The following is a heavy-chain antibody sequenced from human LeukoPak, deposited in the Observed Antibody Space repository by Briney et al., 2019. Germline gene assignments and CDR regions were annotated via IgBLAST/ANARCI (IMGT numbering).Heavy chain of an antibody. CDR2: ISSSGSTI. D-gene: IGHD5-18*01. CDR1: GFTFSSYE. CDR3: ARGGRYTPPDY. Sequence: GGSLRLSCAASGFTFSSYEVNWVRQAPGKGLEWVSFISSSGSTIYYADSVKGRFTISRDNAKNSLFLQMNSLRVEDTAFYYCARGGRYTPPDYWGQGTLVTVSS. V-gene: IGHV3-48*03. J-gene: IGHJ4*02.